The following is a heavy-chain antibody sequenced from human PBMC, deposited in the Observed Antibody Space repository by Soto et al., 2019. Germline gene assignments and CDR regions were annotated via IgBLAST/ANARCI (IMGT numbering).Heavy chain of an antibody. D-gene: IGHD3-22*01. Sequence: GGSLRLSCAASGFTFSSYAMSWVRQAPGKGLEWVSAISGSGGSTYYADSVKGRFTISRDNSKNTLYLQMNSLRAEDAAVYYCAKDWYYYDSRGSFCYCGQGTLVTVSS. CDR3: AKDWYYYDSRGSFCY. CDR2: ISGSGGST. V-gene: IGHV3-23*01. CDR1: GFTFSSYA. J-gene: IGHJ4*02.